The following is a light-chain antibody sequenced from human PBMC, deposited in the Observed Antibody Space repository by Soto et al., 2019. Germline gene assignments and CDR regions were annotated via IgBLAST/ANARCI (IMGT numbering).Light chain of an antibody. CDR1: KSVSNN. Sequence: EIVMTQSPATLSVSPGERATLYCRASKSVSNNLAWYPQKPGQAPRLLIYGASTRATGIPARFSGSGSGTEFTLTISILQSEDFAVYYCQQYNNLPLTFGPGTKVDIK. V-gene: IGKV3-15*01. J-gene: IGKJ3*01. CDR2: GAS. CDR3: QQYNNLPLT.